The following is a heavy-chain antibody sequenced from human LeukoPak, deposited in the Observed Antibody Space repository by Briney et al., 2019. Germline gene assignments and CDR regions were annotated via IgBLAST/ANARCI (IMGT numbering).Heavy chain of an antibody. J-gene: IGHJ6*02. Sequence: GGSLRLSCAAPGFTSSSYSMNWVRQAPGKGLEWVSSISSSSSYIYYADSVKGRFTISRDNAKNSLYLQMNSLRAEDTAVYYCARLRDYDFWSGYLDYYYYGMDVWGQGTTVTVSS. D-gene: IGHD3-3*01. V-gene: IGHV3-21*01. CDR3: ARLRDYDFWSGYLDYYYYGMDV. CDR1: GFTSSSYS. CDR2: ISSSSSYI.